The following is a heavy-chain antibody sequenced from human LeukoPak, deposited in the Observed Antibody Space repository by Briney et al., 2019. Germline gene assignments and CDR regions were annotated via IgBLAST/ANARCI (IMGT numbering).Heavy chain of an antibody. V-gene: IGHV3-74*01. CDR1: GFTFSSYW. D-gene: IGHD5-18*01. J-gene: IGHJ6*03. Sequence: GGSLRLSCAASGFTFSSYWMHWVRQAPGKGLVWVSRINTDGGTTIYGDSVKGRFTISRDNAKNTLFLQLNSLRAEDTGVYYCARVAYSSGRYYYYYMDVWGNGTTVTVSS. CDR3: ARVAYSSGRYYYYYMDV. CDR2: INTDGGTT.